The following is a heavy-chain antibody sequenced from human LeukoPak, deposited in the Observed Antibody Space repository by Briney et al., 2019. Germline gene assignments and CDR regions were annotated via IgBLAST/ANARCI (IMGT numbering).Heavy chain of an antibody. CDR1: GYTFTSYG. D-gene: IGHD3-10*01. CDR3: ARDWEDTMVRGVIQLPYNWFDP. CDR2: ISAYNGNT. Sequence: GASVKVSCKASGYTFTSYGISWVRQAPGQGLEWMGWISAYNGNTNYAQKLQGRVTMTTDTSTSTAYMELRSLRSDDTAVYYCARDWEDTMVRGVIQLPYNWFDPWGQGTLVTVSS. V-gene: IGHV1-18*04. J-gene: IGHJ5*02.